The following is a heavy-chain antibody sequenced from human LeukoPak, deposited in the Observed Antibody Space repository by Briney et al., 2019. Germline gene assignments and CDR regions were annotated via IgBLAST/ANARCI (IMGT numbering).Heavy chain of an antibody. D-gene: IGHD4-11*01. V-gene: IGHV3-49*04. CDR2: IRSKDYGGTT. J-gene: IGHJ4*02. CDR3: TRDRHPTTVTELDY. Sequence: GRSLRHSCTASGFTLGDYAMSWVRQAPGKALEGVGFIRSKDYGGTTEYAASVKGRFTISRDDSKSIAYLQMNSLKTEDTAVYYCTRDRHPTTVTELDYWGQGTLVTVSS. CDR1: GFTLGDYA.